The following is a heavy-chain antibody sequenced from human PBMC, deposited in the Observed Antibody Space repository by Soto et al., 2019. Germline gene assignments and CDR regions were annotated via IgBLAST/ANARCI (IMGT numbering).Heavy chain of an antibody. J-gene: IGHJ6*03. D-gene: IGHD6-19*01. V-gene: IGHV2-26*01. CDR2: IFSNVEK. Sequence: SGPTLVNPTETLTLTCTVSGFSLASGKVGVTWIRQPPGKALEWLAHIFSNVEKSYRTSLKDRLTISEDASKSQVVLTMTNVDPVDTATYYCAQILFGRSVAGGYFYMDVWGKGTTVTVSS. CDR1: GFSLASGKVG. CDR3: AQILFGRSVAGGYFYMDV.